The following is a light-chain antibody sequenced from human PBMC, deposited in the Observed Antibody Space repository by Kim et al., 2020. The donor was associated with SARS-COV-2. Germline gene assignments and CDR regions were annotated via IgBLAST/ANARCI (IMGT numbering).Light chain of an antibody. J-gene: IGKJ2*02. Sequence: EIVLTQSPGTLSLSPGERATLSCGASQSVSDNYLAWYQQKPGQAPRLLIYGASSRATGIPDRFSGSGSGTDFTLTISRLEPEDFAVYYCQQYDTSPSCTFGQGTKLEI. V-gene: IGKV3-20*01. CDR3: QQYDTSPSCT. CDR1: QSVSDNY. CDR2: GAS.